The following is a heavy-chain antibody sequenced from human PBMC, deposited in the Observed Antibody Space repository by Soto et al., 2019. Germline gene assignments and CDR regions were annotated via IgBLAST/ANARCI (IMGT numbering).Heavy chain of an antibody. J-gene: IGHJ4*02. D-gene: IGHD1-26*01. V-gene: IGHV3-9*01. CDR1: GFTFEDYA. CDR2: ISWNSGSI. Sequence: EVQLVESGGGLVQPGRSLRLSCAASGFTFEDYAMHWVRQAPGKGLEWVSGISWNSGSIDYADSVKGRFTISRDNAKNSLYLQMNSLRAEDTAVYYCAREGGQPMTYFDYWGQGTLVTVSS. CDR3: AREGGQPMTYFDY.